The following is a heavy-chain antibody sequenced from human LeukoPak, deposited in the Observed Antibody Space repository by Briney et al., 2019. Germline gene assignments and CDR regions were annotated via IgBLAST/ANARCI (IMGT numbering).Heavy chain of an antibody. Sequence: GGSLRLSCAASRFTFSRYVMSWVRQAPGKGLECVSAMSGTGDKTYYADSVKGRFTISRDNSKNTLYLQMSSLRPEDTAVYYCVPKGTEGYWGQGTLVTVSS. J-gene: IGHJ4*02. CDR1: RFTFSRYV. CDR2: MSGTGDKT. CDR3: VPKGTEGY. V-gene: IGHV3-23*01.